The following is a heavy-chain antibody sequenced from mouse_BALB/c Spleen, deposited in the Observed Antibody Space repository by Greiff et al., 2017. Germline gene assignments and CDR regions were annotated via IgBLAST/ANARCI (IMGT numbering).Heavy chain of an antibody. D-gene: IGHD1-2*01. J-gene: IGHJ3*01. Sequence: VKLVESGPGLVAPSQSLSITCTVSGFSLTDYGVSWIRQPPGKGLEWLGVIWGGGSTYYSSTLKSRLSISKDNSKSQVFLKMNSLQTGDTAMYYCAKHDGYGFAYWGQGTLVTVSA. CDR1: GFSLTDYG. V-gene: IGHV2-6-5*01. CDR2: IWGGGST. CDR3: AKHDGYGFAY.